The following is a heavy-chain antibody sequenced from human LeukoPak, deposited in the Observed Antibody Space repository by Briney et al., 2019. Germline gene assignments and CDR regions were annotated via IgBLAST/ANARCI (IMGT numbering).Heavy chain of an antibody. J-gene: IGHJ4*02. Sequence: HPGGSLRLSCAASGFTVSSYYMNWVRQAPGKGLEWVSVIYRGDSTYYADSVKGRFTNSRDNSKNTLYLQMNSLGAEDTAVYYCAREGHQLPYFDYWCQGTLVTVSS. CDR1: GFTVSSYY. CDR3: AREGHQLPYFDY. CDR2: IYRGDST. V-gene: IGHV3-53*01. D-gene: IGHD2-2*01.